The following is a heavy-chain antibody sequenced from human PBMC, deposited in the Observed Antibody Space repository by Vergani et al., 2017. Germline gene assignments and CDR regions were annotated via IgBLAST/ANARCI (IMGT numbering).Heavy chain of an antibody. Sequence: QVQLVQSGGGVVQPGGSLRLSCVASGFTFNRYGMQWVRPAPGKGLEWVAYVLFDGSNEYYADSVKGRFIVSRDNSNDALYLQMNSLRTDDTAVYYCARDLAYCHEGSCALWGQGSVVTGSS. CDR1: GFTFNRYG. J-gene: IGHJ4*02. CDR3: ARDLAYCHEGSCAL. CDR2: VLFDGSNE. D-gene: IGHD2-15*01. V-gene: IGHV3-30*02.